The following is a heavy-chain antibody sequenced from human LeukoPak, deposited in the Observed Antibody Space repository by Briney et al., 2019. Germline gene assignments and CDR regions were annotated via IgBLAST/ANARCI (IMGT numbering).Heavy chain of an antibody. CDR1: GFTFSSYA. J-gene: IGHJ6*02. Sequence: PGGSLRLSCGASGFTFSSYAMHWVRQAPGKGLEYVSAITSNGGSTYYANSVKGRFTISRDNSKNTLYLQMDSLRAEDMAVYYCARRVATTDYLGMDVWGQGTMVTVSS. D-gene: IGHD2/OR15-2a*01. CDR2: ITSNGGST. V-gene: IGHV3-64*01. CDR3: ARRVATTDYLGMDV.